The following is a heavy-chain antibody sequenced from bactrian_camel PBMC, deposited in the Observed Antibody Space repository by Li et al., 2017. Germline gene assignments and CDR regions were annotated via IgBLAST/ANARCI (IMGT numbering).Heavy chain of an antibody. Sequence: VQLVESGGGSVQTGGSLRLSCVVSGHSRGSNCVGWYRLPPGRAPAEREGIAAIRRSGGETWYAGSVKGRFTISQDSARNTVYLQMNSLKLEDTAMYYCAADFGPYCSGSYLARRANFEGQGTQVTVS. V-gene: IGHV3-3*01. J-gene: IGHJ4*01. CDR2: IRRSGGET. D-gene: IGHD2*01. CDR1: GHSRGSNC.